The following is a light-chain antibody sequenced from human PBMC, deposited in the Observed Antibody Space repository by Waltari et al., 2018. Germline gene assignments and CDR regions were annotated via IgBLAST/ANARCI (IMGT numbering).Light chain of an antibody. CDR2: DAS. V-gene: IGKV3-11*01. CDR3: QQRTNWPRLT. Sequence: EIVLTQTPATLSLSPGERATLSCRASQSVDAHLAWYQQKPGQAPRLLIYDASNRATGTPARFSGSGSGTDFTLTINSLEPEDFAVYYCQQRTNWPRLTFGGGTK. CDR1: QSVDAH. J-gene: IGKJ4*01.